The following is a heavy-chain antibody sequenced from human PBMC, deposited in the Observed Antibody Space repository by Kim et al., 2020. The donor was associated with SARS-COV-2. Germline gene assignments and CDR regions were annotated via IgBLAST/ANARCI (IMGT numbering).Heavy chain of an antibody. CDR2: KI. V-gene: IGHV3-30*03. CDR3: ARDLHPGFDY. J-gene: IGHJ4*02. Sequence: KIFYTGSVQGRFTISRDNSKNTLYLQMNSLRAEDTAVYYCARDLHPGFDYWGQGTLVTVSS.